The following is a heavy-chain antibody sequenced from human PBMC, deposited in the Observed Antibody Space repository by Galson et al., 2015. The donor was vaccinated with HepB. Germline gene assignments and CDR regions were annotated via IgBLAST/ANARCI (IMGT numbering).Heavy chain of an antibody. Sequence: SVKVSCKASGYTFTSYAMHWVRQAPGQRLEWMGWINAGNGNTKYSQKFQGRVTITRDTSASTAYMELSSLRSEDTAVYYCARVVRVDTAMPGGYWGQGTLVTVSS. CDR3: ARVVRVDTAMPGGY. J-gene: IGHJ4*02. D-gene: IGHD5-18*01. CDR1: GYTFTSYA. CDR2: INAGNGNT. V-gene: IGHV1-3*01.